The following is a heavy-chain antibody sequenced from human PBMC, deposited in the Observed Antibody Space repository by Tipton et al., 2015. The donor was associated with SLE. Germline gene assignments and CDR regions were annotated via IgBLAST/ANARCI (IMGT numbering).Heavy chain of an antibody. CDR3: AKEVGSSSSYFDY. J-gene: IGHJ4*02. V-gene: IGHV3-30*02. CDR1: GFTFSSYG. Sequence: GSLRLSCAASGFTFSSYGMHWVRQAPGKGLEWVAFIRYDGSNKYYADSVKGRFTISRDNSKNTLYLQMNSLRAEDTAVYYCAKEVGSSSSYFDYWGQGTLVTVSS. D-gene: IGHD6-13*01. CDR2: IRYDGSNK.